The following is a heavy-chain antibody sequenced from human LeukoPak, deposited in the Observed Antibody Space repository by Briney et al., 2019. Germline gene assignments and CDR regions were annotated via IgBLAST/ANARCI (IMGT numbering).Heavy chain of an antibody. J-gene: IGHJ4*02. Sequence: GGSLRLSCSASGFTFSSYAMHWVRQAPGKGLEYVSAMSSNGGSTYYADSVKGRFTISRDNSKNTLYLQMSSLRAEDTAVYYCVKGAKATNIVVVVAATLNWDYWGQGTLVTVSS. V-gene: IGHV3-64D*06. CDR1: GFTFSSYA. D-gene: IGHD2-15*01. CDR2: MSSNGGST. CDR3: VKGAKATNIVVVVAATLNWDY.